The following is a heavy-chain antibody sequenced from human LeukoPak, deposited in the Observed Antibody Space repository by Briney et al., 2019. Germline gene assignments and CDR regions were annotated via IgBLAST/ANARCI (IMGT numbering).Heavy chain of an antibody. CDR2: ISAYNGNT. J-gene: IGHJ6*02. CDR3: ARDSIAAAGTNYYYYGMDV. Sequence: ALVTVSCKASGYTFTSYGISWVRQAPGQGLEWMGWISAYNGNTNYAQKLQGRVTMTTDTSTSTAYMELRSLRSDDTAVYYCARDSIAAAGTNYYYYGMDVWGQGTTVTVSS. D-gene: IGHD6-13*01. V-gene: IGHV1-18*01. CDR1: GYTFTSYG.